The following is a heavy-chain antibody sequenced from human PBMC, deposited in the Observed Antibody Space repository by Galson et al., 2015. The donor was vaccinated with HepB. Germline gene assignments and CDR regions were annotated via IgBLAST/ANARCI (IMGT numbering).Heavy chain of an antibody. V-gene: IGHV3-23*01. CDR2: IRECGSST. Sequence: SLRLSCAASGFTFSSYAMSWVRQAPGKGLEWVSAIRECGSSTYYADSVKGRFTISRDNSKNTLYLQMNSLRAEDTAVYYCAKGLSGGDCYYFCGDYWGQGHLVTVSS. CDR3: AKGLSGGDCYYFCGDY. J-gene: IGHJ4*02. CDR1: GFTFSSYA. D-gene: IGHD2-21*02.